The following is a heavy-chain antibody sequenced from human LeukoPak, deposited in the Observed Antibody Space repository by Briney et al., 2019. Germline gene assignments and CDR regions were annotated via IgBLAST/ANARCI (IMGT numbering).Heavy chain of an antibody. Sequence: GGSLRLSCAASGFTFSSYAMHWVRQAPGKGLEWVAVISYDGSNKYYADSVKGRFTISRDNSKNTLYLQMSSLRAEDTAVYNCARDRAYCSSTSCYSPGDNWFDPWGQGTLVTVSS. CDR3: ARDRAYCSSTSCYSPGDNWFDP. D-gene: IGHD2-2*02. J-gene: IGHJ5*02. CDR1: GFTFSSYA. CDR2: ISYDGSNK. V-gene: IGHV3-30-3*01.